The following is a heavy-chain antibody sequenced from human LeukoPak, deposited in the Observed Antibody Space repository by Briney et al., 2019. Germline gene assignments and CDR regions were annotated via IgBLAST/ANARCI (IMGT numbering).Heavy chain of an antibody. CDR3: ARLPICSGGSCYAGIVDY. V-gene: IGHV4-39*01. CDR1: GGSISSSSYY. CDR2: IYYSGST. J-gene: IGHJ4*02. Sequence: SETLSLTCTVSGGSISSSSYYWGWIRQPPGKGLEWIGSIYYSGSTYYNPSLKSRVTISVDTSKNQFSLKLSSVTAADTAVYYCARLPICSGGSCYAGIVDYWGQGTLVTVSS. D-gene: IGHD2-15*01.